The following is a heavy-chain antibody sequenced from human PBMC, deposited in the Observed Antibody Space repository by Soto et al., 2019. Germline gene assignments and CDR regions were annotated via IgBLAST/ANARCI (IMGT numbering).Heavy chain of an antibody. Sequence: SVKVSCKSSGGTVSRYAMSWVRQAPVQVLEWMGGIIPIFGTANYAQKFQGRVTITADESTSTAYMELSSLRDEDTAVYYCARAKYSENYRYYYYAMDVWGQGNTVTVSS. CDR1: GGTVSRYA. CDR3: ARAKYSENYRYYYYAMDV. J-gene: IGHJ6*02. V-gene: IGHV1-69*13. CDR2: IIPIFGTA. D-gene: IGHD1-26*01.